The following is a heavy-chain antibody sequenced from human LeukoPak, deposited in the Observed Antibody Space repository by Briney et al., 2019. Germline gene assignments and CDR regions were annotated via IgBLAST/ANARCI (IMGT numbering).Heavy chain of an antibody. J-gene: IGHJ4*02. Sequence: PSETLSLTCTVAGGSISSYYWSWIRQPPGKGLEWIGYISYSGSTNYDPPLKSRVTISVDTSKNQFSPKLSSVTAADTAVYYCARERTSGYSYYFDYWGQGTLVTVSS. CDR2: ISYSGST. CDR3: ARERTSGYSYYFDY. D-gene: IGHD3-22*01. V-gene: IGHV4-59*01. CDR1: GGSISSYY.